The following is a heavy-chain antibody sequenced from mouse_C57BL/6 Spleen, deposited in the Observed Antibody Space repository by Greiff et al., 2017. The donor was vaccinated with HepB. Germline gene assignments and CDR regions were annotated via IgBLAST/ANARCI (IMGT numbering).Heavy chain of an antibody. D-gene: IGHD2-5*01. CDR1: GFTFSSYG. Sequence: EVQVVESGGDLVKPGGSLKLSCAASGFTFSSYGMSWVRQTPDKRLEWVATISSGGSYTYYPDSVKGRFTISRDNAKNTLYLQMSSLKSEDTAMYYCARQGGGYSNFYNYAMDYWGQGTSVTVSS. V-gene: IGHV5-6*01. J-gene: IGHJ4*01. CDR2: ISSGGSYT. CDR3: ARQGGGYSNFYNYAMDY.